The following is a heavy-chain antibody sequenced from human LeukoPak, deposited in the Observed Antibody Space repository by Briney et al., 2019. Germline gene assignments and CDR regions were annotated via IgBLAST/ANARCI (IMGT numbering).Heavy chain of an antibody. CDR1: GFTFNNYG. D-gene: IGHD3-16*01. CDR3: ARDLGFRADY. V-gene: IGHV3-30*02. J-gene: IGHJ4*02. CDR2: VRYDGGDK. Sequence: QAGGSLRLSCAASGFTFNNYGIHWVRQTPGKGLEWVGFVRYDGGDKFYADSVKGRFTISRDNSKNTLYLQMDSLRAEDTAVYYCARDLGFRADYWGQGTLVTVSS.